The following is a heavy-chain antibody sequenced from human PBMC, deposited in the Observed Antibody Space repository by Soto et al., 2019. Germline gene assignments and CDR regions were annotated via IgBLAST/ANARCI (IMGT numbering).Heavy chain of an antibody. CDR3: AREVDPDSSGYYYFDY. Sequence: QVQLVQSGAEVKKPGASVKVSCKASGYTFTSYYMHWVRQAPGQGLEWMGIINPSGGSTSYAQKFQGRVTMTRDTSTSTVYMELNSLRSEDTAVYYCAREVDPDSSGYYYFDYWGQGTLVTVSS. CDR2: INPSGGST. J-gene: IGHJ4*02. CDR1: GYTFTSYY. D-gene: IGHD3-22*01. V-gene: IGHV1-46*01.